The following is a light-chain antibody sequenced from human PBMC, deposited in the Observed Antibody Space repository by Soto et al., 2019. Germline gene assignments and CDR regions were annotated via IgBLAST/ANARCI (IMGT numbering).Light chain of an antibody. J-gene: IGKJ1*01. CDR3: QQYYSIPWT. CDR2: WAS. Sequence: DIVMTQSPDSLAVSLGERATINCKSSQSVFYSSNNKNYLAWYQQKPGQPPNLLIYWASTRESGVPDRFSGSGSGTDFTLTISSLQAEDVAVYYCQQYYSIPWTFGQGTKVDIK. CDR1: QSVFYSSNNKNY. V-gene: IGKV4-1*01.